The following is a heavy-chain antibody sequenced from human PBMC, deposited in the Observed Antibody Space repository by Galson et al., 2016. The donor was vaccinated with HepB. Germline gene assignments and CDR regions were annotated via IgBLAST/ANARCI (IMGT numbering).Heavy chain of an antibody. CDR2: IYHSGTT. Sequence: LSLTCAVSGGSINSDAWWTWVRQPPGKGLEWSGEIYHSGTTKYNPSLKSRVTISIDKSMNYFSLKLSSVTAADTAVYYCARVKDFWSGYLGENNYWGQGILVTVSS. CDR3: ARVKDFWSGYLGENNY. D-gene: IGHD3-3*01. J-gene: IGHJ4*02. V-gene: IGHV4-4*02. CDR1: GGSINSDAW.